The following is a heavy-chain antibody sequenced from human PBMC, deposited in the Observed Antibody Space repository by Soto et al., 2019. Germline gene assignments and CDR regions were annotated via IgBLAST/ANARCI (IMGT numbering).Heavy chain of an antibody. CDR2: IYSGGST. CDR1: GFTVSSNY. CDR3: AKIYYSSSGYAAFDI. Sequence: PGGSLRLSCAASGFTVSSNYMSWVRQAPGKGLEWVSVIYSGGSTYYADSVKGRFTISRDNSKNTLYLQMNSLRAEDTAVYYCAKIYYSSSGYAAFDIWGQGTMVTVSS. D-gene: IGHD6-6*01. J-gene: IGHJ3*02. V-gene: IGHV3-53*01.